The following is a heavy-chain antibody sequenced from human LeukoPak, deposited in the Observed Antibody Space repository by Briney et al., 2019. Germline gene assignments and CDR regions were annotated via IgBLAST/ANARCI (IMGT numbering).Heavy chain of an antibody. D-gene: IGHD3-3*01. CDR1: GYTFTSYY. J-gene: IGHJ6*03. CDR2: ISAYNGNT. V-gene: IGHV1-18*04. CDR3: ARLDFWSGYYPLYYYYYMDV. Sequence: ASVKVSCKASGYTFTSYYMHWVRQAPGQGLEWMGWISAYNGNTNYAQKLQGRVTMTTDTSTSTAYMELRSLRSDDTAVYYCARLDFWSGYYPLYYYYYMDVWGKGTTVTVSS.